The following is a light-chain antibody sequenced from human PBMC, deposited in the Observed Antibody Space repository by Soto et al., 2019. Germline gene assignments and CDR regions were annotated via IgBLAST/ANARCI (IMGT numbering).Light chain of an antibody. CDR1: QSVSSN. CDR3: QQYNNWPRIFT. Sequence: EIVMTQSPATLSVSPGERATLSCRASQSVSSNLAWYQQKPGQAPRLLIYGASTRATGIPARFSGSGSGTEFTLPISSLQSEDFAVYYCQQYNNWPRIFTFGPGTKVDI. J-gene: IGKJ3*01. V-gene: IGKV3-15*01. CDR2: GAS.